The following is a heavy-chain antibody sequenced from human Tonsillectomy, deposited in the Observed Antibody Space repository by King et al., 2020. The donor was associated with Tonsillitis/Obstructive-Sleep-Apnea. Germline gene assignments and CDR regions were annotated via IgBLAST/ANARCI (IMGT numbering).Heavy chain of an antibody. D-gene: IGHD2-2*01. V-gene: IGHV3-23*04. J-gene: IGHJ5*02. Sequence: VQLVESGGGLVQPGGSLRLSCAASGFTFSSYAMSWVRQAPEKGLEWVSAISGSGGSTFYADSVKGRFTISRDNSKNQLYLQMNSLRAEDTAVYYCAKDQYSSTSYYHWGQGTLVTVSS. CDR2: ISGSGGST. CDR1: GFTFSSYA. CDR3: AKDQYSSTSYYH.